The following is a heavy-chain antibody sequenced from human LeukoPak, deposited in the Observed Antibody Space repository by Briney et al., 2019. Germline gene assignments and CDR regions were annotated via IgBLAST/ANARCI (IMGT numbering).Heavy chain of an antibody. CDR2: ISSAGALK. CDR3: GRDDNRDLYYSYMDV. J-gene: IGHJ6*03. CDR1: GFTFGSHT. Sequence: PGGSLRLSCAASGFTFGSHTMNWVRQAPGQGLEWVSSISSAGALKYYADSVKGRFTISRDNAKDSLYLQLNSLRAEDTAVYYCGRDDNRDLYYSYMDVWGKGTTVTVSS. V-gene: IGHV3-21*01. D-gene: IGHD2-15*01.